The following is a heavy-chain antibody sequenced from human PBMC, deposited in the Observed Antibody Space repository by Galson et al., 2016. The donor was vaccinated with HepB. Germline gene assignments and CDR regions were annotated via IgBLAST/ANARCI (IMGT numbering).Heavy chain of an antibody. CDR3: ARKGDGEGVGLDY. CDR2: ISSDSRYK. CDR1: GFSFITYS. Sequence: SLRLSCAASGFSFITYSLNWVRQTPGKGLEWVASISSDSRYKFYADSLKGRFTISRDNAKNSLYLQVNSLRAEDTAVYYCARKGDGEGVGLDYWGQGTLVTVSS. D-gene: IGHD3-10*01. J-gene: IGHJ4*02. V-gene: IGHV3-21*01.